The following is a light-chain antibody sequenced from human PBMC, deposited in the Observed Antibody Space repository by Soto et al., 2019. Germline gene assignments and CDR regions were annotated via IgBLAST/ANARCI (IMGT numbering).Light chain of an antibody. CDR1: QDIGSS. CDR2: AAS. V-gene: IGKV1-16*01. CDR3: QQYNSYPRT. J-gene: IGKJ1*01. Sequence: DIQMTQSPSSLSVSVGDRVTITCRASQDIGSSLGWFQQKPGKDPKSLIYAASTLQVGVPSRFSRSGSGTDFILTISSLQPEDFATYDCQQYNSYPRTFGQGTKVEIK.